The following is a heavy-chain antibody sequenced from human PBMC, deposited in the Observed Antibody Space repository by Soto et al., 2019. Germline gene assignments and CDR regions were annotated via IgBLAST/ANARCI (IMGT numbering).Heavy chain of an antibody. D-gene: IGHD3-9*01. CDR3: ARGETVHDDILTGYHLQGDY. J-gene: IGHJ4*02. CDR1: GYTFTGYY. Sequence: ASVKVSCKASGYTFTGYYMHWVRQAPGQGLEWMGWINPNSGGTNYAQKFQGWVTMTRDTSISTAYVELSRLRSDDTAVYYCARGETVHDDILTGYHLQGDYWGQGTLVTVAS. CDR2: INPNSGGT. V-gene: IGHV1-2*04.